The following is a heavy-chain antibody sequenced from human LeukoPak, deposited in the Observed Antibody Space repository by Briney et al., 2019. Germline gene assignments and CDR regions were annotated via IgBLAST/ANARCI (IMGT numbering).Heavy chain of an antibody. D-gene: IGHD2-21*02. CDR2: MSTSDSPI. Sequence: GGSLRLSCAASGFTFSDYYMSWIRQAPGKGLQWVSYMSTSDSPIYYTDSVKGRFTISRDNSKNTLYLQMNSLRAEDTAVYYCAKLIVVVTATANDAFDIWGQGTMVTVSS. CDR1: GFTFSDYY. J-gene: IGHJ3*02. CDR3: AKLIVVVTATANDAFDI. V-gene: IGHV3-11*04.